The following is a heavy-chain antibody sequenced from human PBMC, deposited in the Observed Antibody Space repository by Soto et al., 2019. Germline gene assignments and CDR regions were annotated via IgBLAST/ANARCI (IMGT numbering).Heavy chain of an antibody. CDR2: IIPIFSSR. CDR3: ARGAADLGV. D-gene: IGHD2-15*01. J-gene: IGHJ6*02. Sequence: QVQLVQSGAEVKKPGSSVKVSCKTSRDTFNKYAFNWVRQAPGQGLEWMGWIIPIFSSRNYAEKFQGRVTITADASTSTAYMELRSLRFEGTAVYYCARGAADLGVWGQGTTVTVSS. V-gene: IGHV1-69*01. CDR1: RDTFNKYA.